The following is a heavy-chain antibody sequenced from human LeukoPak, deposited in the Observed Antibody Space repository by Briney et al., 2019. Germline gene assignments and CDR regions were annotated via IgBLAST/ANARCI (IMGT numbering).Heavy chain of an antibody. Sequence: GASVRVSCNVSGYTFTGYYTHWVRQAPGQGLEWMGWINPNTGGTNYTQKFEGSVTMTRDTSISTAYMELSRLRSDDTAVYYCARLGGRYDALDIWGQGTMVTVSS. J-gene: IGHJ3*02. CDR1: GYTFTGYY. CDR2: INPNTGGT. V-gene: IGHV1-2*02. D-gene: IGHD3-16*01. CDR3: ARLGGRYDALDI.